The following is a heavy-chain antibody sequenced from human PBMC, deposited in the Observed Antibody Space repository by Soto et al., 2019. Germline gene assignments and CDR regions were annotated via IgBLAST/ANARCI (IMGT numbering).Heavy chain of an antibody. CDR3: AREFSENWKLYYFAY. CDR2: TYYRSKWYN. V-gene: IGHV6-1*01. D-gene: IGHD2-2*03. Sequence: SQTLSLTCAISGDSVSSNSAAWNWIRQSPARGLEWLGRTYYRSKWYNDYAVSVESRITINPGTSNNQFSLQLNSVTPEDTAVYYCAREFSENWKLYYFAYWGQGILVTLSS. CDR1: GDSVSSNSAA. J-gene: IGHJ4*02.